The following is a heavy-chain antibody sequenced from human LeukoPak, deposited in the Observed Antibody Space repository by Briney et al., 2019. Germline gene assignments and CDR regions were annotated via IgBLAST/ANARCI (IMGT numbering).Heavy chain of an antibody. CDR2: IFSGGDT. CDR3: ASALGYSGYDSGY. Sequence: GGSLRLSCAASGLTVSSNFMTWVRQAPGKGLEWVSVIFSGGDTYYADSVKGRFIISRDNSKNTLYLQMTGLRVEDTAVYYCASALGYSGYDSGYWGQGTLVTVSS. J-gene: IGHJ4*02. D-gene: IGHD5-12*01. V-gene: IGHV3-53*01. CDR1: GLTVSSNF.